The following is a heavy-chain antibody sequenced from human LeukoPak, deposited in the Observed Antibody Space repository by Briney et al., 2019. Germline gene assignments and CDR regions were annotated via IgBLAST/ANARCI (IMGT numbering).Heavy chain of an antibody. CDR1: GFTFSSYS. CDR2: ISSSSTI. J-gene: IGHJ6*02. D-gene: IGHD1-1*01. CDR3: ARPWNYYYYYVMDV. Sequence: GGSLRLSCAASGFTFSSYSMNWVRQAPGKGLEWVSYISSSSTIYYADSVKGRFTISRDNAKNSLYLQMNSLGDEDTAVYYCARPWNYYYYYVMDVWGQGTTVTVSS. V-gene: IGHV3-48*02.